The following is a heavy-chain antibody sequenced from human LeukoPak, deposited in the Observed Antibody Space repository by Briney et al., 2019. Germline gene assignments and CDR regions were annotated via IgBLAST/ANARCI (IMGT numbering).Heavy chain of an antibody. CDR3: ARDGKFGEYNWFDP. D-gene: IGHD3-10*01. Sequence: GGSLRLSCAASGFTVSSNYMSWVRQAPGKGLEWVSVIYSGGSTYYADSVKGRFTISRDNSKNTLYLQMNSLRAEDTAVYYCARDGKFGEYNWFDPWGQGTLVTVSS. CDR1: GFTVSSNY. V-gene: IGHV3-53*01. CDR2: IYSGGST. J-gene: IGHJ5*02.